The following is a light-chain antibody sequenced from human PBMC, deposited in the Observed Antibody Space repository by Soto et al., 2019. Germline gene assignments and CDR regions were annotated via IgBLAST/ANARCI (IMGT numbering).Light chain of an antibody. V-gene: IGLV1-47*01. CDR2: RNS. Sequence: QSVLAPSPSASGTPGQRVTISCSGSASTIGRNYVYWYQQLPGTAPKLLIYRNSQRPSGVPDRFSGSKSGTSASLAISGLRSEDEADYYCAAWDDNLSGFYVFGDGTKVTV. CDR1: ASTIGRNY. CDR3: AAWDDNLSGFYV. J-gene: IGLJ1*01.